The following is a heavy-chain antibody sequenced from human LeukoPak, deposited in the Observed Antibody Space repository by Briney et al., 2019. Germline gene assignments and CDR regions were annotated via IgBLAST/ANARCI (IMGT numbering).Heavy chain of an antibody. V-gene: IGHV4-34*01. Sequence: SETLSLTCAVYGGSFSGYYWSWIRQPPGKGLEWIGEINHSGSTNYNPSLKSRVTISVDTSKNQFSLKLSSVTAADTAVYYCARGRDYGDYVPASDIWGQGTMVTVSS. CDR1: GGSFSGYY. CDR2: INHSGST. CDR3: ARGRDYGDYVPASDI. J-gene: IGHJ3*02. D-gene: IGHD4-17*01.